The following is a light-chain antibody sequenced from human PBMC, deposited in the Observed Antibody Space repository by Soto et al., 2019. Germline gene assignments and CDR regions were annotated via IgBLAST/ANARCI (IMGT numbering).Light chain of an antibody. Sequence: QSALTQPASVSGSPGQSITISCTGTSSDVGGYDSVSWYQQHPGKAPKLMIYDVSNRPSGVSNRFSRSKSGNTASLTISGLQAEDEADYYCTSYTSSTTRVVFGGGTKLTVL. V-gene: IGLV2-14*03. J-gene: IGLJ2*01. CDR3: TSYTSSTTRVV. CDR1: SSDVGGYDS. CDR2: DVS.